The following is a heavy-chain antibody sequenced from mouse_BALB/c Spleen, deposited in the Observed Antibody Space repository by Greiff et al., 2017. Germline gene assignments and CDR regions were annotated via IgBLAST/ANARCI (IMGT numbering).Heavy chain of an antibody. CDR2: INTSTGYT. D-gene: IGHD2-1*01. V-gene: IGHV1-7*01. J-gene: IGHJ3*01. CDR1: GYTFTSYW. Sequence: VQLQQSGAELAKPGASVKMSCKASGYTFTSYWMHWVKQRPGQGLEWIGYINTSTGYTEYNQKFKDKATLTADKSSSTAYMQLSSLTSEDSAVYCCARGGNAAFAYWGQGTLGTVSA. CDR3: ARGGNAAFAY.